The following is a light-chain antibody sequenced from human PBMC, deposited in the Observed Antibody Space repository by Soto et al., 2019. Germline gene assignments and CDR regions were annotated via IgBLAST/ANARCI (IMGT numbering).Light chain of an antibody. CDR2: LNRDGSH. J-gene: IGLJ2*01. CDR1: SGHSNYS. CDR3: QTLGTGIVI. Sequence: QLVLTQSPSASASLGASVKLTCTLSSGHSNYSLAWHQQQPDKGPRYLMKLNRDGSHSKVDGIPNRFSGSSSGAERYLNISSLHSEDEADYYCQTLGTGIVIFGGGTQLTVL. V-gene: IGLV4-69*01.